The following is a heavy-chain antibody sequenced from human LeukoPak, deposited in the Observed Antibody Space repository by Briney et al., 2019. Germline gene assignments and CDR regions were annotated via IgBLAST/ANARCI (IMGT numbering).Heavy chain of an antibody. V-gene: IGHV3-21*01. CDR3: ARDLDSSAPHTLDY. CDR2: ISSSSSYI. D-gene: IGHD6-6*01. Sequence: GGSLRLSCAASGFTFSSYSMNWVRQAPGKGLEWVSSISSSSSYIYYADSVKGRFTISRDNAKNSLYLQMNSLRAEDTAVYYCARDLDSSAPHTLDYWGQGTLVSVSS. J-gene: IGHJ4*02. CDR1: GFTFSSYS.